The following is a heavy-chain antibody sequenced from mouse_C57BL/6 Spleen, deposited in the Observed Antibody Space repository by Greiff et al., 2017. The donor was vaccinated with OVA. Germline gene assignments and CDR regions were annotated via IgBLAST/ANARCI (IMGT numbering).Heavy chain of an antibody. CDR1: GFTFSDYG. CDR3: ARRGDYDERDAMDY. V-gene: IGHV5-17*01. Sequence: EVQGVESGGGLVKPGGSLKLSCAASGFTFSDYGMHWVRQAPEKGLEWVAYISSGSSTIYYADTVKGRFTISRDNAKNTLFLQMTSLRSEDTAMYYCARRGDYDERDAMDYWGQGTSVTVSS. J-gene: IGHJ4*01. CDR2: ISSGSSTI. D-gene: IGHD2-4*01.